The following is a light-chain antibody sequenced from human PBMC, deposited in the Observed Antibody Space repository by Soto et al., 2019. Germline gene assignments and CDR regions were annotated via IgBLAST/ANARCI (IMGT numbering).Light chain of an antibody. CDR3: QPSYSTRT. V-gene: IGKV1-39*01. CDR2: AAS. CDR1: QSIRTY. Sequence: IQMTRSRSSLSASIGDRVTITCRASQSIRTYLNWYQQKPGRAPKLLIYAASSLQSGVPSRFSGGGSETDFTLTISSLQPEDFATYYCQPSYSTRTSAGGTTVDIK. J-gene: IGKJ4*01.